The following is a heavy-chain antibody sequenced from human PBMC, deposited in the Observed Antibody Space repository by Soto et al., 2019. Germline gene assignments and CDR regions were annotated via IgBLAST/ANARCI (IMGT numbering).Heavy chain of an antibody. CDR2: INAGNGNT. CDR1: GYTFTSYA. J-gene: IGHJ4*02. V-gene: IGHV1-3*01. D-gene: IGHD6-13*01. Sequence: VASVKVSCKASGYTFTSYAMHWVRQAPGQRLEWMGWINAGNGNTKYSQKFQGRVTITRDTSASTAYMELSSLRSEDTAVYYCASSAYSSSWYTATDSYYFDYWGQGTLVTVS. CDR3: ASSAYSSSWYTATDSYYFDY.